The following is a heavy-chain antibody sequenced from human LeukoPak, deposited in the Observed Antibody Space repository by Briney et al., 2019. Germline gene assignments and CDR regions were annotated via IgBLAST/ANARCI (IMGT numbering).Heavy chain of an antibody. V-gene: IGHV3-49*04. CDR1: GFTFGDYA. D-gene: IGHD2-21*01. CDR3: TRDGEGA. J-gene: IGHJ4*02. Sequence: GGSLSLSCTASGFTFGDYAMSWVRQAPGKGLEWVGFIRSKAYGGTTEYAASVKSRFTISRDDSKSIAYLQMNSLKTEDTAVYYCTRDGEGAWGQGTLVTVSP. CDR2: IRSKAYGGTT.